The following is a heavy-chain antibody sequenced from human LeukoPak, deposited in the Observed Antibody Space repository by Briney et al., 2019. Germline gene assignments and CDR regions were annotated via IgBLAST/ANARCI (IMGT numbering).Heavy chain of an antibody. V-gene: IGHV3-15*01. CDR3: TTGIDDEGGY. Sequence: GGSLRLSCAASGFTFSTTAMSWVRQAPGKGLEWVGRIKTNAEGGTLDYTAPVKGRFTISRDDSKNTLHLQMDSLAVEDTGMYYCTTGIDDEGGYWGQGTLVTVSS. J-gene: IGHJ4*02. D-gene: IGHD4-23*01. CDR1: GFTFSTTA. CDR2: IKTNAEGGTL.